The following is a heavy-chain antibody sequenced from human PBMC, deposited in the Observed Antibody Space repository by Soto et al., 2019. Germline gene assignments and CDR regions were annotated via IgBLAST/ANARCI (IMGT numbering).Heavy chain of an antibody. Sequence: SETLSLTCTVSGGSISSGGYYWSWIRQHPGKGLEWIGYIYYSGSTYYNPSLKSRVTISVDTSKNQFSLKLSSVTAADTAVYYCARAAETFDYYGSGYPYYFDYWGQGTLVTVSS. D-gene: IGHD3-10*01. CDR1: GGSISSGGYY. J-gene: IGHJ4*02. CDR2: IYYSGST. CDR3: ARAAETFDYYGSGYPYYFDY. V-gene: IGHV4-31*03.